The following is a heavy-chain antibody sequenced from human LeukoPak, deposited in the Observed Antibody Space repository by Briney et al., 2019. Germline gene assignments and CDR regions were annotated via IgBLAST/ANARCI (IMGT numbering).Heavy chain of an antibody. Sequence: GESLKISCKGSGYSFTSYWIGWVHQMPGKGLEWMGIIYPGDSETRYSPSFQGQVTISADKSISTAYLQWSSLKASDTAMYYCAGAIVGAATAFDIWGQGTMVTVSS. CDR1: GYSFTSYW. V-gene: IGHV5-51*07. CDR3: AGAIVGAATAFDI. CDR2: IYPGDSET. D-gene: IGHD1-26*01. J-gene: IGHJ3*02.